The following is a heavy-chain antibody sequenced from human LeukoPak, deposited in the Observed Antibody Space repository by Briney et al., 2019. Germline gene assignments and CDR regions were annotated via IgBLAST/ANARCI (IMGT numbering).Heavy chain of an antibody. J-gene: IGHJ4*02. CDR1: GFISGSYW. CDR2: IKSDGSEK. D-gene: IGHD6-19*01. Sequence: PGGSLRLSCVASGFISGSYWMAWLRQAPGKGLDWVANIKSDGSEKYYVDSVKGRFTISRDNAKNSLFLQMDSLRAEDTAVYYCARDRGRFDYWGLGTLVTVSS. V-gene: IGHV3-7*05. CDR3: ARDRGRFDY.